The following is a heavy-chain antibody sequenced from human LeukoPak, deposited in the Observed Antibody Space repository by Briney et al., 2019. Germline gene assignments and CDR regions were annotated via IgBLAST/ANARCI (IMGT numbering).Heavy chain of an antibody. D-gene: IGHD3-22*01. J-gene: IGHJ6*04. V-gene: IGHV1-18*01. Sequence: ASVKVSCKASGYTFTSYGISWVRQAPGQGLEWMGWISAYNGNTNYAQKLQGRVTMTTDTSTSTAYMELRSLRSDDTAVYYCARGGANYYDSSGSARMDVWGKGTTVTVSS. CDR3: ARGGANYYDSSGSARMDV. CDR2: ISAYNGNT. CDR1: GYTFTSYG.